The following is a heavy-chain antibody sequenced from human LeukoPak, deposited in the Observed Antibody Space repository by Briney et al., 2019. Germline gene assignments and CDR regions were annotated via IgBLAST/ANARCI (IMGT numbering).Heavy chain of an antibody. CDR1: GFIFYTYA. CDR3: AKGGGHSFFDS. J-gene: IGHJ4*02. V-gene: IGHV3-23*01. D-gene: IGHD4-23*01. Sequence: PGGSLRLSCAASGFIFYTYAMTWVRQAPGKGLEWVSTIKGSGDTTHYADSVQGRFTISRDNSMETVFLQMDSLRADDTAVYYCAKGGGHSFFDSWGQGTLVTVSS. CDR2: IKGSGDTT.